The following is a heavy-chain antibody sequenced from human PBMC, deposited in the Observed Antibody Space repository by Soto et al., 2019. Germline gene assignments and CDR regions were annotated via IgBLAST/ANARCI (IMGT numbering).Heavy chain of an antibody. D-gene: IGHD2-8*01. CDR2: MNDFGGT. CDR3: ARSFCRDAVRCNWLDP. J-gene: IGHJ5*02. Sequence: SETLSLTCTVSGASSSSYYWSWLRQPPGKGLEWIGYMNDFGGTIYNPSLKSRVTISFDTSKSQLSLKLTSVIAADTAVYYCARSFCRDAVRCNWLDPRGQRTLVTVSS. V-gene: IGHV4-59*01. CDR1: GASSSSYY.